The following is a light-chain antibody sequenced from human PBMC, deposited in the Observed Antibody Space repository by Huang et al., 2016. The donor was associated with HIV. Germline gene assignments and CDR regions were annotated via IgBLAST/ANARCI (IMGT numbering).Light chain of an antibody. J-gene: IGKJ4*01. CDR1: HDIRNF. V-gene: IGKV1-33*01. CDR2: EAS. CDR3: QQYESVPLT. Sequence: DIQLTQSQVSLSVSVGDRVTISCQSSHDIRNFLHWYQQKPGKAPKLLIYEASYLQTGVPSRFSASGSGTDFTLTISSLHPEDLATYFCQQYESVPLTFGGGTKVQIK.